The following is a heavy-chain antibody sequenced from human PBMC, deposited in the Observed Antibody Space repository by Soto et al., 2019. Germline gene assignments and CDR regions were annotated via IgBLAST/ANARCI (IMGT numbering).Heavy chain of an antibody. CDR3: ARVWYYGSNWFDP. CDR2: IYYSGST. Sequence: ETLSLTCTVSGGPISSYYWSWIRQPPGKGLEWIGYIYYSGSTNYNPSLKSRVTISVDTSKNQFSLKLSSVTAADTAVYYCARVWYYGSNWFDPWGQGTLVTVSS. D-gene: IGHD3-10*01. CDR1: GGPISSYY. J-gene: IGHJ5*02. V-gene: IGHV4-59*01.